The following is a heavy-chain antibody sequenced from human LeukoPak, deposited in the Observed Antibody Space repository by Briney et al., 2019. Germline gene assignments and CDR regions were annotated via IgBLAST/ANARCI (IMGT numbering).Heavy chain of an antibody. D-gene: IGHD2-2*01. CDR2: ISSSGSTI. Sequence: GGSLRLSCAASGFTFSDYYMSWIRQAPGKGLEWVSYISSSGSTIYYADSVKGRFTISRDNAKNSLYLQMNSLRAEDTAVYYCARDGLPYCSSTSCYPAFDYWGQGTLVTVSS. J-gene: IGHJ4*02. CDR3: ARDGLPYCSSTSCYPAFDY. V-gene: IGHV3-11*04. CDR1: GFTFSDYY.